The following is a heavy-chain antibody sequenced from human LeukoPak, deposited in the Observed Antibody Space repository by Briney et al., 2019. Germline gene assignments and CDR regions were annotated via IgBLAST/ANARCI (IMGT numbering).Heavy chain of an antibody. CDR3: ARASGRGVGNWFDP. D-gene: IGHD1-26*01. CDR1: GYTFTSYY. V-gene: IGHV1-46*01. J-gene: IGHJ5*02. CDR2: INPSGGST. Sequence: ASVKVSCKASGYTFTSYYMHWVRQAPGQGLEWMGIINPSGGSTSYAQKFQGRVTMTRDTSISTAYMELSRLRSDDTAVYYCARASGRGVGNWFDPWGQGTLVTVSS.